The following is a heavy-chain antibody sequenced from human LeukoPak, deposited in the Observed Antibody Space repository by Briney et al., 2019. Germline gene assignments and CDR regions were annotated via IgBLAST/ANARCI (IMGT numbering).Heavy chain of an antibody. D-gene: IGHD1-26*01. Sequence: PGGSLRLSCEASGFTFSTYWMAWVRQAPGKGLEWVANIKGDDSARHQADSVKGRFTISRDNAQNSVYLQMSSLRGEDTAIYYCARDVVGSLDYWGQGTLVTVSS. CDR2: IKGDDSAR. V-gene: IGHV3-7*01. CDR3: ARDVVGSLDY. J-gene: IGHJ4*02. CDR1: GFTFSTYW.